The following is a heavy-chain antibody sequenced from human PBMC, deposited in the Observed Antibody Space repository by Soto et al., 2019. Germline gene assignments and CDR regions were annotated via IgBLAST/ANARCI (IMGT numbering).Heavy chain of an antibody. J-gene: IGHJ6*03. D-gene: IGHD2-15*01. Sequence: QVQLQESGPGLVKPSQTLSLTCTVSGGSISSGGYYWSWIRQHPGKGLEWIGYIYYSGSTYYNPSLKSRVTISVDTSKNQFSLKLSSVTAADTAVYYCARERCEVVVVATAYYYYYYMDVWGKGTTVTVSS. CDR1: GGSISSGGYY. CDR2: IYYSGST. CDR3: ARERCEVVVVATAYYYYYYMDV. V-gene: IGHV4-31*03.